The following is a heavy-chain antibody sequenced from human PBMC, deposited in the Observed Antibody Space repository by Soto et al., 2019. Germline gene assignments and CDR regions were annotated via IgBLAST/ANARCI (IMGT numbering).Heavy chain of an antibody. CDR3: AKSDSIAYYSDYYYGMVV. D-gene: IGHD3-22*01. CDR1: GFTFSSYG. Sequence: GGSLRLSCAASGFTFSSYGMHWVRQAPGKGLEWVAVISYDGSNKYYADSVKGRFTISRDNSKNTLYLQMNSLRAEDTAVYYFAKSDSIAYYSDYYYGMVVWGQETTVTVSS. V-gene: IGHV3-30*18. CDR2: ISYDGSNK. J-gene: IGHJ6*02.